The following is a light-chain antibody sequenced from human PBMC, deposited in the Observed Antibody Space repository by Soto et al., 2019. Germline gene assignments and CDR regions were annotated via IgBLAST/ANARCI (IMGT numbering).Light chain of an antibody. V-gene: IGKV3-20*01. Sequence: EIVLTQSAGTLSLSPGEGDTLXCRASQSTSNDYQAWYQQEPCQAPKLLIYGASNRDTGITDRFSGSGSGKDFTLTISRLEPEDFAVYDCQQYGSSGTFGQGTKVDIK. CDR1: QSTSNDY. CDR3: QQYGSSGT. CDR2: GAS. J-gene: IGKJ1*01.